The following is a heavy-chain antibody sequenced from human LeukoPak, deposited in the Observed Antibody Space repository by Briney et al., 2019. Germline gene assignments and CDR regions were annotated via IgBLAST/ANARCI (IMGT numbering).Heavy chain of an antibody. CDR2: IYQSGRT. D-gene: IGHD2-8*02. CDR1: LYSITDGYY. CDR3: ARQGPSRPSTGPSGFDY. Sequence: SETLSLTCAVSLYSITDGYYWGWIRQPPGKGMEWIGSIYQSGRTYYSPSLKSRVTISVDTANNQFSLKLTSVTAADTAVYYCARQGPSRPSTGPSGFDYWGQGTLVTVSS. V-gene: IGHV4-38-2*01. J-gene: IGHJ4*02.